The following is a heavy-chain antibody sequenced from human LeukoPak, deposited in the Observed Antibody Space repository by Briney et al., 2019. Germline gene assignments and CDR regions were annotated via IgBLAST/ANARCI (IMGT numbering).Heavy chain of an antibody. D-gene: IGHD6-19*01. V-gene: IGHV3-7*01. CDR3: ARVKQWLVRAFDI. Sequence: PGGSVRLSCAASGFIFSDYYMSWIRQAPGKGLEWVANIKQDGSEKYYVDSVKGRFTISRDNAKNSLYLQMNSLRAEDTAVYYCARVKQWLVRAFDIWGQGTMVTVSS. CDR2: IKQDGSEK. J-gene: IGHJ3*02. CDR1: GFIFSDYY.